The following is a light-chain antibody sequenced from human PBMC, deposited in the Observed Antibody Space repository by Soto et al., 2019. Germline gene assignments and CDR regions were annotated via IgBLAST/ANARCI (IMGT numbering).Light chain of an antibody. V-gene: IGLV1-44*01. CDR1: NSNIGSQS. CDR2: SNN. CDR3: AAWDGSLNGYV. Sequence: QPVLTQPPSASGTPGQRVSISCSGSNSNIGSQSVNWYQQLPGTAPKLLIDSNNERPSGVPDRFSGSKSDTSASLAISGLQSEDEADYYCAAWDGSLNGYVFGTGTKLTVL. J-gene: IGLJ1*01.